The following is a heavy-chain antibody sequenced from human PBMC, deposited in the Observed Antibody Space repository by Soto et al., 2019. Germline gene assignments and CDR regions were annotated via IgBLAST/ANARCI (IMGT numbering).Heavy chain of an antibody. Sequence: SETLSLTCAVSGGSISSSNWWSWVRQPPGKGLEWIGEIYHSGSTNYNPSLKSRVTISVDKSKNQFSLKLSSVTAADTAVYYCARENSGYDPYYYYYGMDVWGQGTTVTVSS. CDR2: IYHSGST. J-gene: IGHJ6*02. D-gene: IGHD5-12*01. V-gene: IGHV4-4*02. CDR3: ARENSGYDPYYYYYGMDV. CDR1: GGSISSSNW.